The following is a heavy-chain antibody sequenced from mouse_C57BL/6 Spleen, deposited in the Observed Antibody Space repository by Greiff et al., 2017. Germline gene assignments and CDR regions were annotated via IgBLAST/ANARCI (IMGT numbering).Heavy chain of an antibody. CDR3: ARSGTTVVFDY. CDR2: IDPDDGDT. V-gene: IGHV14-2*01. Sequence: EVQLQESGAELVKPGASVKLSCTASGFNFKDYYMHWVKQRTEQGLEWIGRIDPDDGDTKYAPKFQGKATITADTSSTTAYLQLSSLTSEDTAVYYCARSGTTVVFDYWGQGTTLTVSS. D-gene: IGHD1-1*01. CDR1: GFNFKDYY. J-gene: IGHJ2*01.